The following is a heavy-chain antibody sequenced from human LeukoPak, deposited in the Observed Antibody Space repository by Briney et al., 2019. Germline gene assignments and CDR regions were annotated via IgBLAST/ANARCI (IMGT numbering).Heavy chain of an antibody. CDR1: GGSFSGYY. D-gene: IGHD6-13*01. V-gene: IGHV4-34*01. J-gene: IGHJ5*02. CDR2: INHSGST. Sequence: ASETLSLTCAVYGGSFSGYYWSWIRQPPGKGLEWIGEINHSGSTNYNPSLKSRVTISVDTSKNQFSLKQSSVTAADTAVYYCARVHRAAAGPGGWFDPWGQGTLVTVSS. CDR3: ARVHRAAAGPGGWFDP.